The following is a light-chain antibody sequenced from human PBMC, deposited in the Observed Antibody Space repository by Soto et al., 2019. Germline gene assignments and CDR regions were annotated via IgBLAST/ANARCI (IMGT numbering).Light chain of an antibody. V-gene: IGKV1-39*01. CDR3: QQSYNAPFN. J-gene: IGKJ3*01. CDR1: QTIDRY. CDR2: AAS. Sequence: DIQMTQSPSSLSASVGDRATITCRASQTIDRYLNWFQQKSGQAPKLLMNAASTLRSGVPSRFSASGSGTDFTLTISSLQPEDYATYYCQQSYNAPFNFGPGTKVDI.